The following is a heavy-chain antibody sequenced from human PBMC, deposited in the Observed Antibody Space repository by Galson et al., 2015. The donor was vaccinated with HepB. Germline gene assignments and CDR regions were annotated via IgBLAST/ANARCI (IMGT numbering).Heavy chain of an antibody. Sequence: SLRLSCAASGFTFSSSAMHWVRQRPGKGLEWLAVISFDGSNKYYGDSMKGRLTISRDNSESTLYLQMDSLRVEDTALYFCARAGDFWSGYSPIDVWGLGTMVTVSS. D-gene: IGHD3-3*01. CDR1: GFTFSSSA. CDR3: ARAGDFWSGYSPIDV. CDR2: ISFDGSNK. J-gene: IGHJ3*01. V-gene: IGHV3-30*03.